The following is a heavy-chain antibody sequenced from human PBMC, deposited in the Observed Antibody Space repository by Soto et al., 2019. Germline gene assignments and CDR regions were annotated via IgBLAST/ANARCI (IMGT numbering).Heavy chain of an antibody. V-gene: IGHV4-31*03. CDR2: IIHSGNT. D-gene: IGHD3-3*01. J-gene: IGHJ4*02. CDR3: ARGFNYEFLSEYYSAGGGRGQTYYFVS. CDR1: GGSISSGGHY. Sequence: PSETLSLTCTVSGGSISSGGHYWSWIRQYPGGGLEWIGYIIHSGNTYYNPSLKKRVTMSVDTYKKQFSLKLMSVTAADTAVYYCARGFNYEFLSEYYSAGGGRGQTYYFVSGGQGFLVSVS.